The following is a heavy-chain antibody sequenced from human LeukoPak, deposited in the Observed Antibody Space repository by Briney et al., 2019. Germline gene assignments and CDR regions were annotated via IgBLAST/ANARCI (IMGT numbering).Heavy chain of an antibody. J-gene: IGHJ4*02. CDR2: ISDSGDNI. D-gene: IGHD3-3*01. Sequence: GGSLRLSCVASGFTFSTYAMSWVRQAPGKGLEWVSGISDSGDNIYDADSVKGRFTISRDNSRGTLYLQMDSLRGDDTAVYYCAKFANGYYGTFFDYWGQGFLVAVSS. CDR1: GFTFSTYA. CDR3: AKFANGYYGTFFDY. V-gene: IGHV3-23*01.